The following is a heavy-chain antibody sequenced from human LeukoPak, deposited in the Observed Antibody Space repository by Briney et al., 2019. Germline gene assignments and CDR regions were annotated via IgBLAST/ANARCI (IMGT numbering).Heavy chain of an antibody. CDR2: IYPGDSDT. J-gene: IGHJ3*02. CDR1: GYSFNTYW. Sequence: LGESLKISCKGSGYSFNTYWIGWVRQMPGKGLEWMGIIYPGDSDTKYSPSFQGQVTISADKSISTAYLQWSSLKASDTAMYYCARPQDFGLTRMNAFDIWGQGTMVTVSS. CDR3: ARPQDFGLTRMNAFDI. V-gene: IGHV5-51*01. D-gene: IGHD2-15*01.